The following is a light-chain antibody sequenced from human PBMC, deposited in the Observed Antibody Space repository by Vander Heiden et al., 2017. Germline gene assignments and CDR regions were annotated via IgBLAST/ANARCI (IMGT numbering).Light chain of an antibody. J-gene: IGLJ2*01. V-gene: IGLV7-46*01. CDR3: VLSYSVALPV. CDR2: DTV. CDR1: TGAFTSGHF. Sequence: QAGVTQEPSLSVAPGGTVTLTCCTSTGAFTSGHFPYWVQRQPGQAPMKLIYDTVRKLCLTPARLSGSLLGGKAALTLSGAQPEDADEYYCVLSYSVALPVFGGGTKLTVL.